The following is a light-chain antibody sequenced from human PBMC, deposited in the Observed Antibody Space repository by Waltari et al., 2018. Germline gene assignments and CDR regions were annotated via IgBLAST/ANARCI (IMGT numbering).Light chain of an antibody. Sequence: DIVMTQSPDSLAVSRGERATINCKSSQSVLYSSNNKNYLAWYQQKPGQPPKLLIYWASTRESGVPDRFSGSGSGTDFTLTISSLQAEDVAVYYCQQYYSTPHTFGPGTKVDIK. CDR3: QQYYSTPHT. V-gene: IGKV4-1*01. J-gene: IGKJ3*01. CDR2: WAS. CDR1: QSVLYSSNNKNY.